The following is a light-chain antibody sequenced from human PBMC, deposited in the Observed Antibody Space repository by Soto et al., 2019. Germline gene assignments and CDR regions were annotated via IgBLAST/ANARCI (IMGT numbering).Light chain of an antibody. CDR2: DAS. CDR3: QQRKNWQVT. J-gene: IGKJ5*01. CDR1: QSVSNY. Sequence: EIVLTQSPGTLSLSPVQRSTLSCMASQSVSNYLAWYQQKPGQAPRLLIYDASNRATGIPARFSGGGSGTDFTLIISSLEPEDFAVYYCQQRKNWQVTFGQGTRLEIK. V-gene: IGKV3-11*01.